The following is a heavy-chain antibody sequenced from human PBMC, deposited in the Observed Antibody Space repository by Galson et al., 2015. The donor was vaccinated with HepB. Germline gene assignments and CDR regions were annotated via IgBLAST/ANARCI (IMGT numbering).Heavy chain of an antibody. CDR2: IRYDGSNK. J-gene: IGHJ4*02. D-gene: IGHD2-21*02. CDR1: GFTFSSYG. V-gene: IGHV3-30*02. Sequence: SLRLSCAASGFTFSSYGMHWVRQAPGKGLEWVAFIRYDGSNKYYADSVKGRFTISRDNSKNTLYLQMNSLRAEDTAVYYCAKDVQYCGGDCYSFDYWGQGTLVTVSS. CDR3: AKDVQYCGGDCYSFDY.